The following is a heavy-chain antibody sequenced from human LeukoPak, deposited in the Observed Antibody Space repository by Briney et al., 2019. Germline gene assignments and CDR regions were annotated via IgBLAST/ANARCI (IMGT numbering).Heavy chain of an antibody. V-gene: IGHV1-2*04. CDR1: GYTFTGYY. D-gene: IGHD2-15*01. CDR3: ARESYCSGGSCYSGWFDP. CDR2: INPNSGGT. J-gene: IGHJ5*02. Sequence: GASVKVSCKASGYTFTGYYMHWVRQAPGQGLEWMGWINPNSGGTNYAQEFQGWVTMTRDTSISTAYMELSRLRSDDTAVYYCARESYCSGGSCYSGWFDPRGQGTLVTVSS.